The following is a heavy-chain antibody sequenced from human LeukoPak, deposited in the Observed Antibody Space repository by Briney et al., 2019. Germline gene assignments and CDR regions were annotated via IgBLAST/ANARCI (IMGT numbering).Heavy chain of an antibody. Sequence: PGGSLRLSCAASGFTFSSYEMNWVRQAPGKGLEGVSYISSSGSTIYYADSVKGRFTISTDNDKNSLYLHMNSLRAEDTAVYYCTTERLDAFEMWGQGTMVTVSS. CDR2: ISSSGSTI. V-gene: IGHV3-48*03. CDR3: TTERLDAFEM. J-gene: IGHJ3*02. CDR1: GFTFSSYE. D-gene: IGHD1-1*01.